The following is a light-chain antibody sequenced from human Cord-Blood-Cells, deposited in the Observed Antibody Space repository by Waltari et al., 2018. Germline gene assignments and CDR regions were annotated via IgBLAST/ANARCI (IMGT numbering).Light chain of an antibody. Sequence: SSELTQDPAVSVALGQTVRITCQGDSLRSYYASWYQQKPGQAPVLVIYGKNNRPSRIPDRFSGSRSRNTASLTITGAQAEDEADDYCNSRDSSGNHVVFGGGTKLTVL. CDR2: GKN. J-gene: IGLJ3*02. V-gene: IGLV3-19*01. CDR1: SLRSYY. CDR3: NSRDSSGNHVV.